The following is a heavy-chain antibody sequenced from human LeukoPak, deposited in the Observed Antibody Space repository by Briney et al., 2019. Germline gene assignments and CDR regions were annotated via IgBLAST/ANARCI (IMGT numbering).Heavy chain of an antibody. J-gene: IGHJ5*02. V-gene: IGHV1-69*05. CDR1: GGTFSSYA. D-gene: IGHD4-11*01. Sequence: ASVKVSCKASGGTFSSYAISWVRQAPGQGLEWMGGIIPIFGTANYAQKFQGRVTITTDESTSTAYMELSSLRSEDTAVYYCARATLIYSNYNWFDPWGQGTQVTVSS. CDR2: IIPIFGTA. CDR3: ARATLIYSNYNWFDP.